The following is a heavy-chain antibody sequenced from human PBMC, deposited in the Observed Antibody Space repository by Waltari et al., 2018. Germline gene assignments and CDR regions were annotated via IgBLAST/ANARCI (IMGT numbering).Heavy chain of an antibody. CDR2: GSGSGATT. Sequence: EVPLLESGGGLIQPGGSLRLSCAAYGLSFGGFAMNWVRQAPGKGLGWVSGGSGSGATTNYADSVRGRFTVSRDNTRNTVYLQMNSLRVEDTAVYYCAKAFRGYSGSYFDIWGRGTLVAVSA. CDR3: AKAFRGYSGSYFDI. D-gene: IGHD5-12*01. CDR1: GLSFGGFA. J-gene: IGHJ4*02. V-gene: IGHV3-23*01.